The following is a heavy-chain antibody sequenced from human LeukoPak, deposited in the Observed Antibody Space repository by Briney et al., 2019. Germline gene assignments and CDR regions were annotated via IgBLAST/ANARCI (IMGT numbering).Heavy chain of an antibody. CDR2: INHSGST. V-gene: IGHV4-34*01. J-gene: IGHJ4*02. D-gene: IGHD3-3*01. Sequence: SETLSLTCAVYGGSFSGYYWSWIRQPPGKGLEWIGEINHSGSTNYNPPLKSRVTISVDTSKNQFSLKLSSVTAADTAVYYCARGWNYGDYWGQGTLVTVSS. CDR3: ARGWNYGDY. CDR1: GGSFSGYY.